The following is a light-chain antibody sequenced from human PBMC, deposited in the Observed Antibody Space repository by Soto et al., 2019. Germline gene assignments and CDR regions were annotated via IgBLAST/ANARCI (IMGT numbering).Light chain of an antibody. CDR3: HHYDIYGRLT. Sequence: DIQMTQSPSTLSASVGDTVTITCRTSQTINNLLAWYQKKPGKAPGPLIFDASTVNPGVPTRFSGSGSGTDFTLTSSDLQPDDFATYYGHHYDIYGRLTFGPGTTVDSK. J-gene: IGKJ3*01. CDR1: QTINNL. CDR2: DAS. V-gene: IGKV1-5*01.